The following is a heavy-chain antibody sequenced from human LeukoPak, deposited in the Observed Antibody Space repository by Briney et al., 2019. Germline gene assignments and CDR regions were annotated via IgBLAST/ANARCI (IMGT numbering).Heavy chain of an antibody. D-gene: IGHD3-22*01. CDR3: TTPDSRGSGSKWSLNH. CDR2: VKSKNDGGTI. Sequence: TGGSLRLSXAASGITFNEIWMTWVRQTPGKGLEWVGRVKSKNDGGTIDYAAAVKDRFIISRDDSKNMLYLQMNSLKTEDTAMYYCTTPDSRGSGSKWSLNHWGQGTPVTVSS. J-gene: IGHJ4*02. CDR1: GITFNEIW. V-gene: IGHV3-15*01.